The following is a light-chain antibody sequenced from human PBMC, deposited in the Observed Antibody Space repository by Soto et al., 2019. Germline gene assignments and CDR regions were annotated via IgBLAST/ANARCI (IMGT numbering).Light chain of an antibody. Sequence: DIQMTQSPPSLSASVGDRVTITCRASRDIHTFLAWYQQKPGEVPKLLVYAASTLQSGVPSRFFGSGSGTDFTLAITSLHPEDVATYYCHKYNAAPFTFGPGTKVDIK. CDR2: AAS. CDR3: HKYNAAPFT. CDR1: RDIHTF. J-gene: IGKJ3*01. V-gene: IGKV1-27*01.